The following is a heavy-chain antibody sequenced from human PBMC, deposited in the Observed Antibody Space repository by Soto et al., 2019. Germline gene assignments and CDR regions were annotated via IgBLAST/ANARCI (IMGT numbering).Heavy chain of an antibody. CDR3: ARAGSGVQLWY. V-gene: IGHV4-31*03. Sequence: QVQLQESGPGLVKPSQTLSLTCTVSGGSISSGGYYWSWIRQHPGKGLEWIGYIYYSGSTYYNPALKGRVTMSVDTSKDQFSPKLSSGTAADTAVYYWARAGSGVQLWYWGQGTLVTVSS. J-gene: IGHJ4*02. D-gene: IGHD5-18*01. CDR1: GGSISSGGYY. CDR2: IYYSGST.